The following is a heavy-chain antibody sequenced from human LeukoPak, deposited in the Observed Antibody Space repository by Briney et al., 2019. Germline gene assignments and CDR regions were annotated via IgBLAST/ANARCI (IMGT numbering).Heavy chain of an antibody. V-gene: IGHV3-7*01. CDR2: IKQDGSEK. CDR1: GFTFSSYW. Sequence: PGGSLRLSCAAYGFTFSSYWMTWVRRAPGKGLEWVANIKQDGSEKSYVDSVKGRFTISRDNAKNSMSLQMNSLSAEDTAVYYCARRRDGYPPYYWGQGTLVTVSS. J-gene: IGHJ4*02. CDR3: ARRRDGYPPYY. D-gene: IGHD5-24*01.